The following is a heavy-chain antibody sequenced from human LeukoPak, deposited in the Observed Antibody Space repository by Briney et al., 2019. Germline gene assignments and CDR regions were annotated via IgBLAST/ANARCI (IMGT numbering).Heavy chain of an antibody. V-gene: IGHV3-48*03. CDR1: GFTFSSYE. Sequence: GSLRLSCAASGFTFSSYEMNWVRQAPGKGLEWVSYISSSGSTIYYADSVKGRFTISRDNAKNSLYLQMNSLRAEDTAFYYCAGYSSSWYFSNPDYWGQGTLVTVSS. D-gene: IGHD6-13*01. CDR3: AGYSSSWYFSNPDY. J-gene: IGHJ4*02. CDR2: ISSSGSTI.